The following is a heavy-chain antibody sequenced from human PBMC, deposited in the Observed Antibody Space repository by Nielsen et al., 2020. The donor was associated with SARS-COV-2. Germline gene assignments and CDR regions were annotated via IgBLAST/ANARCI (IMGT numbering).Heavy chain of an antibody. CDR1: GYVFTSYW. Sequence: ASVKVSCKASGYVFTSYWIHWVRQAPGQGLEWMGIIDPSGGSTRYAQRLQGRVAITRDTSTRTVYIDLTSLRSEDTAVYYCARARATIFGLVMSYGMDVWGQGTTVAVSS. V-gene: IGHV1-46*04. J-gene: IGHJ6*02. CDR3: ARARATIFGLVMSYGMDV. CDR2: IDPSGGST. D-gene: IGHD3/OR15-3a*01.